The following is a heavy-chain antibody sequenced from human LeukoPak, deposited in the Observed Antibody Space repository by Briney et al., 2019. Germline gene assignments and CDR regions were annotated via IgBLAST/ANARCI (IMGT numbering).Heavy chain of an antibody. J-gene: IGHJ4*02. V-gene: IGHV3-7*01. Sequence: GGSLRLSCAASGFSFSAYWMTWVRQAPGTGLGWVANINPAGSGTYYVDPVKGRFSISRDNAKNLVYLQMNSLRAEDTAVYHCARFGYVAAVDVWGQGTPVTVSS. CDR1: GFSFSAYW. CDR2: INPAGSGT. CDR3: ARFGYVAAVDV. D-gene: IGHD2-15*01.